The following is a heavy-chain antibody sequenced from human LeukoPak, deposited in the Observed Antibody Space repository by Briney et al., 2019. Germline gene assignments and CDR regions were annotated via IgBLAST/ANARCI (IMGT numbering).Heavy chain of an antibody. V-gene: IGHV4-4*09. J-gene: IGHJ6*03. CDR1: GGSISSYC. CDR3: ARHGHSSSWYNTYYYYYYYMDV. D-gene: IGHD6-13*01. Sequence: PSETLSLTCTVSGGSISSYCWSWIRQPPGKGLEWIGYIYTSGSTNYNPSLKSRVTISVDTSKNQFSLKLSSVTAADTAVYYCARHGHSSSWYNTYYYYYYYMDVWGKGTTVTVSS. CDR2: IYTSGST.